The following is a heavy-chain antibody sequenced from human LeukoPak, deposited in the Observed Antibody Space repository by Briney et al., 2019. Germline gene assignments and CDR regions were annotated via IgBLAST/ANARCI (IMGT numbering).Heavy chain of an antibody. J-gene: IGHJ5*02. D-gene: IGHD6-13*01. Sequence: ASVKVSCKASGYTFTNYYIHWVRQAPGQGLEWMGIINPTGGSASYAQKFQGRVSMTSETSTSTLYLELSSLRSEDTAVYYCARDRSGSRWRWFDPWGQGTLVTVSS. CDR1: GYTFTNYY. CDR3: ARDRSGSRWRWFDP. CDR2: INPTGGSA. V-gene: IGHV1-46*01.